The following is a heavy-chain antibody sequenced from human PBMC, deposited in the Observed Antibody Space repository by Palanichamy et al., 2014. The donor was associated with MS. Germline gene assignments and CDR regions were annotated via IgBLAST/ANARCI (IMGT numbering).Heavy chain of an antibody. J-gene: IGHJ6*02. V-gene: IGHV3-53*01. Sequence: EVQLVESGGGLIQPGGSLRLSCAASGFTVSSNYMSWVRQAPREGGWSGVSLIYSGGSTYYADSVKGRFTISRDNSKNTLYLQMNSLRAEDTAVYYCARDPRGMDVWGQGTTVTVSS. CDR1: GFTVSSNY. CDR2: IYSGGST. CDR3: ARDPRGMDV.